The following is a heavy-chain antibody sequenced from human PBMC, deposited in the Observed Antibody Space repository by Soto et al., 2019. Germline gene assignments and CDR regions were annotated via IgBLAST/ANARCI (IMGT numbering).Heavy chain of an antibody. Sequence: QVQLQESGPGLVKPSETLSLTCTVSGGSISSYYWSWIRQPPGKGLEWIGYIYYSGSTNYNPSLKSRVTISVDTSKNQFSLKLSSVTAADTAVYYCARASSSGLVAFDIWGQGTMVTVSS. CDR3: ARASSSGLVAFDI. D-gene: IGHD3-22*01. CDR1: GGSISSYY. V-gene: IGHV4-59*01. J-gene: IGHJ3*02. CDR2: IYYSGST.